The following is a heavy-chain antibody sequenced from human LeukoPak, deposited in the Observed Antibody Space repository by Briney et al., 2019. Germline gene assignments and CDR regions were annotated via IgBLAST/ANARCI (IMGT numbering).Heavy chain of an antibody. CDR2: IYYSGST. Sequence: ASETLSLTCTVSGGSISSSSYYWGWIRQPPGKGLEWIGSIYYSGSTYYNPSLKNRVTISVDTSKNQFSLKLSSVTAADTAVYYCARAKQLAFDYWGQGTLVTVSS. CDR3: ARAKQLAFDY. V-gene: IGHV4-39*07. J-gene: IGHJ4*02. D-gene: IGHD6-6*01. CDR1: GGSISSSSYY.